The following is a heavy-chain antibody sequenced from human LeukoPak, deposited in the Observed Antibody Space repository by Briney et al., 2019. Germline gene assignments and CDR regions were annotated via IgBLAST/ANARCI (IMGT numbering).Heavy chain of an antibody. D-gene: IGHD2-2*01. CDR2: ISYDGSNK. V-gene: IGHV3-30*18. Sequence: HSGGSLRLSCAASGFTFSSYGMHWVRQAPGKGLEWVAVISYDGSNKYYADSVKGRFTISRDNSKNTLYLQMNSLRAEDTAVYYCAKGYCSSTSCLNYFDYWGQGTLVTVSS. J-gene: IGHJ4*02. CDR1: GFTFSSYG. CDR3: AKGYCSSTSCLNYFDY.